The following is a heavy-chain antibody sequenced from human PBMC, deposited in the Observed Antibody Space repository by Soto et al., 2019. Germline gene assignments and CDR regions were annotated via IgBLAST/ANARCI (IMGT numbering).Heavy chain of an antibody. CDR1: GGSISSSNW. J-gene: IGHJ5*02. V-gene: IGHV4-4*02. CDR2: IYHSGSS. Sequence: QVQLQESGPGLVKPSGTLSLTCAVSGGSISSSNWWSWVRQPPGKGLEWIGEIYHSGSSNYNPSLKSRVTISVDTSKNQFSLKLSSVTAADTAVYSCARVLAARHRWFDPWGQGTLVTVSS. D-gene: IGHD6-6*01. CDR3: ARVLAARHRWFDP.